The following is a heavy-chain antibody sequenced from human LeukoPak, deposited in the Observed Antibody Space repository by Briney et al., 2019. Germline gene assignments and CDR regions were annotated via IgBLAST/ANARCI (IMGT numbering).Heavy chain of an antibody. V-gene: IGHV3-66*01. CDR2: IYSGGST. J-gene: IGHJ5*02. CDR3: ARAGDGGYDFFGWFDP. CDR1: GFTFSSYA. D-gene: IGHD5-12*01. Sequence: GGSLRLSCAASGFTFSSYAMSWVRQAPGKGLEWVSVIYSGGSTYYADSVKGRFTISRDNSKNTLYLQMNSLRAEDTAVYYCARAGDGGYDFFGWFDPWGQGTLVTVSS.